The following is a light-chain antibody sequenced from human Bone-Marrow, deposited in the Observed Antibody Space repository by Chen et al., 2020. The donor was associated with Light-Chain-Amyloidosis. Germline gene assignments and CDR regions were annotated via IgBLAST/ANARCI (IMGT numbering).Light chain of an antibody. CDR3: QQYGTSPLT. J-gene: IGKJ4*01. CDR1: QTISSNY. Sequence: EIVLTQSPGTLSLSPGEGANLSCRASQTISSNYLTWYQQKFGQAPRLLIYGSSSRATGIPDRFTGSGSGTDFALTINRLESEDFAMYYCQQYGTSPLTFGGGTTVEIK. CDR2: GSS. V-gene: IGKV3-20*01.